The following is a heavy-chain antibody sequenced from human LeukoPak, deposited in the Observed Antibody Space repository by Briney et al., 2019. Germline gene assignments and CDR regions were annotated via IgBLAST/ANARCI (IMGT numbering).Heavy chain of an antibody. CDR3: VSHSNILTNYCFDY. CDR1: GFTVSDNF. V-gene: IGHV3-53*05. J-gene: IGHJ4*02. CDR2: IHGDGNT. D-gene: IGHD3-9*01. Sequence: PGGSLRLSCAASGFTVSDNFMSWVCQAPGKGLEWVSIIHGDGNTYYIDSVKGRFTISRDTSKNTLSLQMNSLRAEDTAVYYCVSHSNILTNYCFDYWGQGALVTVSS.